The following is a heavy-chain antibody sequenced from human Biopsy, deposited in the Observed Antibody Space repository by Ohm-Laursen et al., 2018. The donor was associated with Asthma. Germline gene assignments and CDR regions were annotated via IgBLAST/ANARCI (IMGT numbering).Heavy chain of an antibody. CDR1: GYTFIGCH. V-gene: IGHV1-2*06. CDR2: INPNSGGT. CDR3: ARGQKSAGDRWFDP. J-gene: IGHJ5*02. D-gene: IGHD6-13*01. Sequence: SSVKVSCKASGYTFIGCHIHWMRQAPGQGLEWMGRINPNSGGTNYAQKFQGRVTMTRDTSISTAYMEVSRLRSDDTAVYYRARGQKSAGDRWFDPWGQGTLVTVSS.